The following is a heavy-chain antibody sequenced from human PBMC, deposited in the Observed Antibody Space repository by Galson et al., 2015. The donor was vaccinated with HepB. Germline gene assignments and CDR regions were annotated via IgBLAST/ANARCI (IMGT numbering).Heavy chain of an antibody. J-gene: IGHJ4*02. CDR1: GDSVSSNSAA. Sequence: CAISGDSVSSNSAAWNWIRQSPSRGLEWLGRTYYRSKWYNDYAVAVKSRITINPDTSKSQFSLQLNSVTPEDTAGYYCARVGNLEWLGNYFDYWGQGTLVTVSS. CDR3: ARVGNLEWLGNYFDY. V-gene: IGHV6-1*01. D-gene: IGHD6-19*01. CDR2: TYYRSKWYN.